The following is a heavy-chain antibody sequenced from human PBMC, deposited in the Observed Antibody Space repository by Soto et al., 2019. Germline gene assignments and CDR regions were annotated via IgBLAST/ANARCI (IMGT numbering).Heavy chain of an antibody. CDR3: AREWEVLWIWFDP. CDR2: ISSSSTTI. V-gene: IGHV3-48*02. D-gene: IGHD1-26*01. CDR1: RFTFSSHS. Sequence: AWGPMRLACAAWRFTFSSHSMSWVRQAPGRGLEWVSYISSSSTTIFYADSVKGRFTTSRDNAKNSLYLQMNSLRDEDTAVYYCAREWEVLWIWFDPRGQGTLVTVSS. J-gene: IGHJ5*02.